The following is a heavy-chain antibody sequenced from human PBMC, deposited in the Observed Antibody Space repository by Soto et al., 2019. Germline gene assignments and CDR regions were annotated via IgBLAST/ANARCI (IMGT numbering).Heavy chain of an antibody. D-gene: IGHD3-9*01. V-gene: IGHV3-49*04. Sequence: GGSRRLSCTASGFTFGDYAMSWVRQAPGKGLEWVGFIRSKAYGGTTEYAASVKGRFTISRDDSKSIAYLQMNSLKTEDTAVYYCRGYFDWLLWNYYYGMDVWGQGTTVTVSS. CDR3: RGYFDWLLWNYYYGMDV. CDR2: IRSKAYGGTT. CDR1: GFTFGDYA. J-gene: IGHJ6*02.